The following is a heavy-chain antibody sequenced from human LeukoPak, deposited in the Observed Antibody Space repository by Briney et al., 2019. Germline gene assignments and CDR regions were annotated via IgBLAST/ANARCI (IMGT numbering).Heavy chain of an antibody. J-gene: IGHJ5*02. V-gene: IGHV3-33*01. CDR1: GFTFSSYG. Sequence: PGGSLRLSCAASGFTFSSYGMHWVRQAPGKGLEWVAVIWYDGSNKYYADSVKGRFTISRDNSKNTLYLQMNSLRAEDTAVYYCAREYYDFWSDKKGFDPWGQGTLVTVSS. D-gene: IGHD3-3*01. CDR3: AREYYDFWSDKKGFDP. CDR2: IWYDGSNK.